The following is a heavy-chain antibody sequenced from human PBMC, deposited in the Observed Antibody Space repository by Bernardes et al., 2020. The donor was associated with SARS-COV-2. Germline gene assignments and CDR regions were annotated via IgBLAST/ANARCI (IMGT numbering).Heavy chain of an antibody. CDR2: ISAYNGNT. J-gene: IGHJ5*02. D-gene: IGHD2-2*01. CDR1: GYTFTSYG. CDR3: ARDFWEPETFVPAAIRGWFDP. Sequence: ASVKVSCKASGYTFTSYGISWVRQAPGQGLEWMGWISAYNGNTNYAQKLQGRVTMTTDTSTSTAYMELRSLRSDDTAVYYCARDFWEPETFVPAAIRGWFDPWGQGTLVTVSS. V-gene: IGHV1-18*01.